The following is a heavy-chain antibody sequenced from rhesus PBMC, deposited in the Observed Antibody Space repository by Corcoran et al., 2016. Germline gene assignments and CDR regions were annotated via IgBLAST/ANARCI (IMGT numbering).Heavy chain of an antibody. Sequence: QVQLQESGPGVVTPSETLSLTCAVSGYSISSGYDWSWIRQPQGKGLDWIVYIYGSSGSTNYNQSLKNRVTSSKAKSKNQFSWKLSSVTAADTAVYYCARADYYESGYYNPYLDYWGQGVLVTVSS. CDR3: ARADYYESGYYNPYLDY. D-gene: IGHD3-28*01. CDR1: GYSISSGYD. J-gene: IGHJ4*01. CDR2: IYGSSGST. V-gene: IGHV4-76*01.